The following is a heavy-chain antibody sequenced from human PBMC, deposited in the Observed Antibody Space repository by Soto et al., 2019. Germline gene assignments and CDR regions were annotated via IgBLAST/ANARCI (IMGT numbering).Heavy chain of an antibody. Sequence: PGESLKISCKGSGYSFTSYWISWVRQMPGKGLEWMGRIDPSDSYTNYSPSFQGHVTISADKSISTAYLQWSSLKASDTAMYYCARPRFGELSFFDYWGQGTLVTVSS. D-gene: IGHD3-10*01. J-gene: IGHJ4*02. CDR2: IDPSDSYT. CDR3: ARPRFGELSFFDY. V-gene: IGHV5-10-1*01. CDR1: GYSFTSYW.